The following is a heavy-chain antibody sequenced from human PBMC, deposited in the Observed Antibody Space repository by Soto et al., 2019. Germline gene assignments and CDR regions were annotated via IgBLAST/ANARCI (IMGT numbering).Heavy chain of an antibody. CDR1: GLTFGSRA. D-gene: IGHD3-10*01. J-gene: IGHJ4*02. Sequence: GSLRLSCVASGLTFGSRAMSWVRQAPGEGLQWVATITDNGGDAKYADSVRGRFVISRDNSKKTLYLQMTSLTAEDSAMYFCARGATESYPGSRIFDFWGRGTLVTVSS. V-gene: IGHV3-23*01. CDR3: ARGATESYPGSRIFDF. CDR2: ITDNGGDA.